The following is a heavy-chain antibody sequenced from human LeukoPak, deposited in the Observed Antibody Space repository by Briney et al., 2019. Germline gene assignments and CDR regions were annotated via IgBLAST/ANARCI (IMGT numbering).Heavy chain of an antibody. J-gene: IGHJ4*02. D-gene: IGHD2-21*02. Sequence: SGGSPRLSCAASGFTFSSYWMHWVRQAPGKGLVWVSRINSDGSSTSYADSVKGRFTISRDNAKNTLYLQMNSQRAEDTAVYYCARGWGYCGGDCYPPFDYWGQGTLVTVSS. V-gene: IGHV3-74*01. CDR2: INSDGSST. CDR3: ARGWGYCGGDCYPPFDY. CDR1: GFTFSSYW.